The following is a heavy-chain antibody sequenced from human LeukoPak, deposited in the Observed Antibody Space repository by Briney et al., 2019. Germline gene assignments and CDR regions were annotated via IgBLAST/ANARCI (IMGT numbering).Heavy chain of an antibody. CDR2: INSDGSST. V-gene: IGHV3-74*01. CDR1: GFTFSGYW. CDR3: ARARGSGYCSGGSCYLVDYYYGMDV. Sequence: GGSLRLSCAASGFTFSGYWMHWVRQVAGKGLVWVSRINSDGSSTSYADSVKGRFTISRDNAKNTLYLQMNSLRAEDTAVYYCARARGSGYCSGGSCYLVDYYYGMDVWGQGTTVTVSS. D-gene: IGHD2-15*01. J-gene: IGHJ6*02.